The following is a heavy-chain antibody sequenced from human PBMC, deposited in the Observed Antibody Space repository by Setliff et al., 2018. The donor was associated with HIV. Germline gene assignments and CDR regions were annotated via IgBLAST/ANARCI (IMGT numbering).Heavy chain of an antibody. CDR2: IFHSGNT. V-gene: IGHV4-39*01. Sequence: KPSETLSLTCTVSGDSMSSDNYFWVWVRQPPGKGLEWMGNIFHSGNTYYSPSLKSRVTMSLGTSMNQFSLKLTSVTAADTALYYCARYRRFADYIDVWGKGTTVTVSS. CDR1: GDSMSSDNYF. J-gene: IGHJ6*03. CDR3: ARYRRFADYIDV. D-gene: IGHD1-26*01.